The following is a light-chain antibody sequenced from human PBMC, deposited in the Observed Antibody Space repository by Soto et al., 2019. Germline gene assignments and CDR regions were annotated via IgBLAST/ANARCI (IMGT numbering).Light chain of an antibody. V-gene: IGKV3-15*01. J-gene: IGKJ5*01. CDR3: QQDNNWPIT. Sequence: EVVMTQSPATLSVSPGERVTLSCRSSQSVADNLAWFQQKPGQGPRLLIYGASTRATGIPARFSGSGSETDFTPTISSLRSEDSAVYHCQQDNNWPITFGQGIRLEI. CDR1: QSVADN. CDR2: GAS.